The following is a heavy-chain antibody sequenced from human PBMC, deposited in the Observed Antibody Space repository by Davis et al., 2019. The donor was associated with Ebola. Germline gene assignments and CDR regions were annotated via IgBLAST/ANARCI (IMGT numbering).Heavy chain of an antibody. CDR1: GFTFSDYY. Sequence: GESLKISCAASGFTFSDYYMSWIRQAPGKGLEWVSYINTNSDYTQYADSVKGRFIISRDNAKNSLYLQMNSLRAEDTAVYYCAREGPMLRGVIDEDYWGQGTLVTVSS. V-gene: IGHV3-11*05. CDR2: INTNSDYT. CDR3: AREGPMLRGVIDEDY. J-gene: IGHJ4*02. D-gene: IGHD3-10*01.